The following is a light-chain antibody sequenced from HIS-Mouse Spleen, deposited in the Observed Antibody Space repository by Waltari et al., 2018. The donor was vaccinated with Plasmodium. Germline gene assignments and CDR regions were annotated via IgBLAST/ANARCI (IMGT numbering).Light chain of an antibody. CDR3: QQYDNPSFT. Sequence: DIQMTQSPSSLSESVGDRVTITCQASQDISNYLNWYQQNPGKAPKPLLYDSSNLETGVPSRFSGSGSGTDFTFTISSLQPEDIATYYCQQYDNPSFTFGPGTKVDIK. J-gene: IGKJ3*01. CDR2: DSS. CDR1: QDISNY. V-gene: IGKV1-33*01.